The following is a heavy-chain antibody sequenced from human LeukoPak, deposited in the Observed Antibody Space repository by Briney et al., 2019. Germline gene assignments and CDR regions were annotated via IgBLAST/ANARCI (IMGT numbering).Heavy chain of an antibody. Sequence: SETLSLTCAVSGDSISSHNWWSWVRQTPGKGLEWIGEVFHSGNTNYNPSLESRVTISVDKSKNHLSLKLNSVTAADTAVNFCARGPAIFYYLDYWGQGALVIVSS. CDR1: GDSISSHNW. J-gene: IGHJ4*02. D-gene: IGHD3-3*02. V-gene: IGHV4-4*02. CDR2: VFHSGNT. CDR3: ARGPAIFYYLDY.